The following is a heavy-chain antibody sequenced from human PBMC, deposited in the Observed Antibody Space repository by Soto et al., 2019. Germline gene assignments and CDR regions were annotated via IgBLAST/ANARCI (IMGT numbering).Heavy chain of an antibody. V-gene: IGHV4-59*01. CDR1: GGSISGYF. CDR3: ARLSPDMRPVNLDI. D-gene: IGHD3-16*02. J-gene: IGHJ3*02. Sequence: QVQLQESGPGLVKPSETPSLTCTVSGGSISGYFWRWIRRPPGKGLEWIGYIYYSGSTNYNPSPKSRVTISIDTSKNQFSLRLSSVTAADTARYYCARLSPDMRPVNLDIWGQGTLVTVSA. CDR2: IYYSGST.